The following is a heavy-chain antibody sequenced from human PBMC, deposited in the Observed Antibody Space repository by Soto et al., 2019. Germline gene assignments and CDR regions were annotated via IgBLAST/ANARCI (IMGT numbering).Heavy chain of an antibody. D-gene: IGHD2-21*01. Sequence: QVQLVESGGGVVQPARSLRLSCAASGFTFSRYHMHWVRQAPGKGLEWVAVISNDASEEYYAVSVMGRFTVSRDNSENTLFLQMNDLRTEDSAVYYCARGARYGSYAYFDYWGQGNVLTVSS. CDR1: GFTFSRYH. CDR3: ARGARYGSYAYFDY. CDR2: ISNDASEE. J-gene: IGHJ4*02. V-gene: IGHV3-30*03.